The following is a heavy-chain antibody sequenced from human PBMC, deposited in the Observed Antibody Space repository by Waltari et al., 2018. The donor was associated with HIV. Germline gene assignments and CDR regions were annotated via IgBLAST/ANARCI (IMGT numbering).Heavy chain of an antibody. Sequence: EVQLVESGGGLVQPGGSLSLSCAASAFPFSSHWMHWVRQAPGKGLVWVSCINSDGSSTNYADSVKGRFTISRDNAKNTVYLQMNSLRAEDTALYYCASLYNYVWGSPPPFDYWGQGTLVTVSS. CDR1: AFPFSSHW. J-gene: IGHJ4*02. CDR3: ASLYNYVWGSPPPFDY. V-gene: IGHV3-74*01. CDR2: INSDGSST. D-gene: IGHD3-16*01.